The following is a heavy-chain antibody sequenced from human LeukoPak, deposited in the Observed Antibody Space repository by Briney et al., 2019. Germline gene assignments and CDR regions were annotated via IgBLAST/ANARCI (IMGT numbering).Heavy chain of an antibody. CDR2: IKQDGSEK. D-gene: IGHD4/OR15-4a*01. J-gene: IGHJ3*02. CDR1: GFTFNYYW. CDR3: ARNEKGASDAFDI. Sequence: GGSLRLSCAASGFTFNYYWMSWVRQPPGKGLEWVANIKQDGSEKRYVDSMKGRFTISRDNANYSLYLHMNSLRVEVTAIYYCARNEKGASDAFDIWGLGTMVTVSS. V-gene: IGHV3-7*01.